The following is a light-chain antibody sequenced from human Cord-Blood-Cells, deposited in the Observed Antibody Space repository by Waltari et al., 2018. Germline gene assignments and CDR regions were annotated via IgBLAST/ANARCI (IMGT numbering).Light chain of an antibody. Sequence: EIVLTQSPVTLSLSPGERATLSCRASQSVSSYLAWYQQKPGQAPRLLIYDAANSATALPARFSGSASGTDFTLTISSREPEDFAVYVGQQRSNWPPLTCGGGTKVEIK. CDR2: DAA. V-gene: IGKV3-11*01. J-gene: IGKJ4*01. CDR3: QQRSNWPPLT. CDR1: QSVSSY.